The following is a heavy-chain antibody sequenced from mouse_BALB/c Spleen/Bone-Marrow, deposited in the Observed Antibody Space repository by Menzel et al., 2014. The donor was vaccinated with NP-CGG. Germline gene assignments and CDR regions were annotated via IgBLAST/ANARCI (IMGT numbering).Heavy chain of an antibody. V-gene: IGHV14-3*02. CDR1: GFNIKDTY. J-gene: IGHJ2*01. D-gene: IGHD2-3*01. Sequence: VQLQQSGAELVKPGASVRLSYTASGFNIKDTYMHWVKQRPDQGLEWIGRIDPANGNAKHDPKFQGKAAITADTSSNTTYLQLSSLTSEDTAVYYCAIYFYFDYWGQGTTLTVSS. CDR2: IDPANGNA. CDR3: AIYFYFDY.